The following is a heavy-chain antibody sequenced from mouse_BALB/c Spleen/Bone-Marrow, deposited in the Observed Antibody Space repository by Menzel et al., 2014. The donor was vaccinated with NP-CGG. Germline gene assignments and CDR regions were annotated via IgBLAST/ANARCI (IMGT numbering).Heavy chain of an antibody. V-gene: IGHV1-7*01. Sequence: QVQLQQSGAELAKPRASVKMSCKASGYTFINYWMHWVKQRPGQGLEWIGYIDPSTGYTEYNQKFKDKATLTADKSSSTAYMHLSRLSSEDSAVYYCARGGIYDSYSYWGQGTLVTVSA. J-gene: IGHJ3*01. CDR2: IDPSTGYT. CDR1: GYTFINYW. D-gene: IGHD2-3*01. CDR3: ARGGIYDSYSY.